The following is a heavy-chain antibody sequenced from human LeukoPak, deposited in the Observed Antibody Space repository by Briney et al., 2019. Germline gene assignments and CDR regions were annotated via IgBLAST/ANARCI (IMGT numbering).Heavy chain of an antibody. CDR3: ARDGSYGSGSYGGFDY. CDR2: ISGSGGST. J-gene: IGHJ4*02. Sequence: PGGSLRLSCAASGFTFSSYAMSWVRQAPGKGLEWVSAISGSGGSTYYADSVKGRFTISRDNSKNTLYLQMNSLRAEDTAVYYCARDGSYGSGSYGGFDYWGQGTLVTVSS. V-gene: IGHV3-23*01. D-gene: IGHD3-10*01. CDR1: GFTFSSYA.